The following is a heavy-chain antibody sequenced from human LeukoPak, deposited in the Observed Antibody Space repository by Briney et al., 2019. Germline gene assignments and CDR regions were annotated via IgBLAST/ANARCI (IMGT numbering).Heavy chain of an antibody. J-gene: IGHJ5*02. CDR3: ARHARYLSGDNWFDA. D-gene: IGHD3-10*01. Sequence: SETLSLTCTVSGGSISSSNYYWGWVRKPPGKGLEWIGSLYYSGSTYYNPSLKSRVIISIDMSKNHFSLRLISVTAADTAVYYCARHARYLSGDNWFDAWGQGTMVTVSS. V-gene: IGHV4-39*01. CDR1: GGSISSSNYY. CDR2: LYYSGST.